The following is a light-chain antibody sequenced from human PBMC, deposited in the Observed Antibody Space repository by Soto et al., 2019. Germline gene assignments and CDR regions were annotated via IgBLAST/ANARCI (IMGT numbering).Light chain of an antibody. CDR2: EVS. V-gene: IGLV2-14*01. Sequence: QSVLTQPASVSGSPGQSITISCTGTSSDVGGYNYVSWYKQHPGKAPNLMIYEVSNRPSGVSNRFSGSKSGNTASLTISGLQAEDEADYYCSSYTSSSTLVFGGGTKVTVL. CDR3: SSYTSSSTLV. J-gene: IGLJ2*01. CDR1: SSDVGGYNY.